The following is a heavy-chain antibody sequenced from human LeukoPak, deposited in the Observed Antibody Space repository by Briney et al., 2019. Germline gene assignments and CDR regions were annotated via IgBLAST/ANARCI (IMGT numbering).Heavy chain of an antibody. Sequence: PSETLSLTCTVSGGSISSYYWSWIRQPQGRGLEWIGYIYYSGSTNYNPSLKSRVTMSVDTSKNQFSLKLSSVTAADTAVYYCARYQTPIAAAGSRYAFDIWGQGTMVTVSS. CDR3: ARYQTPIAAAGSRYAFDI. V-gene: IGHV4-59*01. D-gene: IGHD6-13*01. CDR1: GGSISSYY. CDR2: IYYSGST. J-gene: IGHJ3*02.